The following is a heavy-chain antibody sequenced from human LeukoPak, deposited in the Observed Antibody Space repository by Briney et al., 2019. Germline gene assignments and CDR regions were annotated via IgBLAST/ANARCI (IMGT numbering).Heavy chain of an antibody. CDR1: GYTLTGYY. CDR3: AREYRDIVVVVAATGGYFDY. V-gene: IGHV1-2*02. CDR2: INPNSGGT. Sequence: GASVKVSCKASGYTLTGYYMHWVRQAPGQGLEWMGWINPNSGGTNYAQKFQGRVTMTRDTSISTAYMELSRLRSDDTAVYYCAREYRDIVVVVAATGGYFDYWGQGTLVTVSS. D-gene: IGHD2-15*01. J-gene: IGHJ4*02.